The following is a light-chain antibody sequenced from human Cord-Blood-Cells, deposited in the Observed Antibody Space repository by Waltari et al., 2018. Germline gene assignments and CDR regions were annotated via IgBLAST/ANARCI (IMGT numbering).Light chain of an antibody. Sequence: EIVMMQSPATLSVSPGERATLSCRAYQSVSSNLAWYQHKPGQAPRLLIYCASTRATGIPSRVSGSGSGTEFNLTISSLQYEDFAVYYCQQYNNWYSFGQGTNLEIK. V-gene: IGKV3-15*01. CDR1: QSVSSN. CDR2: CAS. J-gene: IGKJ2*03. CDR3: QQYNNWYS.